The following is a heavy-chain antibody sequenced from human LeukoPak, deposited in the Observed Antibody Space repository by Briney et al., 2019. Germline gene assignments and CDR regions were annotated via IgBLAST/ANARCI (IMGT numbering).Heavy chain of an antibody. V-gene: IGHV3-53*01. CDR2: FYVGGAT. CDR3: ARGDGYNFFDY. Sequence: GGSLRLSRAVSGFSVTNNYMSWVRQAPGKGLEWVSVFYVGGATYYADSVKGRFTIFRDNSENTLYLQMKSLRAEDTAVYYCARGDGYNFFDYGGQGTLVTVSA. D-gene: IGHD5-24*01. CDR1: GFSVTNNY. J-gene: IGHJ4*02.